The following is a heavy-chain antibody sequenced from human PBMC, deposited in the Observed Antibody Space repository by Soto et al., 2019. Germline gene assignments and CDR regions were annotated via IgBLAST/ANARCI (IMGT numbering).Heavy chain of an antibody. D-gene: IGHD6-19*01. CDR3: AKRGGVAVYYYCYMDV. Sequence: GGSLRLSCAASGFTFSSYAMSWVRQAPGKGLEWVSAISGSGGSTYYADSVKGRFTISRDNSKNTLYLQMNSLRAEDTAFFYCAKRGGVAVYYYCYMDVWGKGTTVTVSS. J-gene: IGHJ6*03. V-gene: IGHV3-23*01. CDR2: ISGSGGST. CDR1: GFTFSSYA.